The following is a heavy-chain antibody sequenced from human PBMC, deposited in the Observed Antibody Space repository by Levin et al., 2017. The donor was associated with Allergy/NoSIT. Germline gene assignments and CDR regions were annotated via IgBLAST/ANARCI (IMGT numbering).Heavy chain of an antibody. J-gene: IGHJ4*02. CDR1: GFTFSSYA. CDR3: AKRSGGGSVSYYIDY. V-gene: IGHV3-23*01. CDR2: ISGSGGST. D-gene: IGHD3-10*01. Sequence: PGGSLRLSCAASGFTFSSYAVSWVRQAPGKGLEWVSGISGSGGSTYYADSVKGRFTISRDNSKNTLYLQMDSLRAEDTAVYYCAKRSGGGSVSYYIDYWGQGTLVTVSS.